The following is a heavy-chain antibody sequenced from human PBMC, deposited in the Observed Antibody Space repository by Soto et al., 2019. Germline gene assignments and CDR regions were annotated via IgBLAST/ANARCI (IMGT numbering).Heavy chain of an antibody. Sequence: QVTLKESGPVLVNPTETLTLTCTVSGFSLSNARMGVSWIRQPPGKALEWLAHIFSNDEKSYSTSLKSRLTISKDTSKSQVVLTMTNMDPVDTATYYCARIGSVQLWSLFDYWGQGTLVTVSS. J-gene: IGHJ4*02. CDR1: GFSLSNARMG. D-gene: IGHD5-18*01. CDR3: ARIGSVQLWSLFDY. V-gene: IGHV2-26*01. CDR2: IFSNDEK.